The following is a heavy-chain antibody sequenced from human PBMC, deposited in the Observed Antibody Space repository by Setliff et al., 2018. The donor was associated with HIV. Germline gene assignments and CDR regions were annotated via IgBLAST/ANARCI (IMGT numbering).Heavy chain of an antibody. D-gene: IGHD3-10*01. CDR1: GGSFNNYH. J-gene: IGHJ4*02. V-gene: IGHV4-4*07. CDR2: IYDSGAT. Sequence: KPSETLSLTCTVSGGSFNNYHWSWIRQPAGKGLERIGRIYDSGATNYKPSLKSRVTMSIDKSNNQFSLYLTSVTAADTAVYYCARAVPSYYYGSGSISPSFDYWGQGTLVTVSS. CDR3: ARAVPSYYYGSGSISPSFDY.